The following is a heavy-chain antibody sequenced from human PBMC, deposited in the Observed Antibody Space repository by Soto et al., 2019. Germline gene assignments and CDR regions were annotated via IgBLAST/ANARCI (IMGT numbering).Heavy chain of an antibody. V-gene: IGHV1-69*06. CDR2: IIPIFGTA. D-gene: IGHD1-7*01. CDR1: GGTFSSYA. Sequence: SVKVSCKASGGTFSSYAISWVRQVPGQGLEWIGGIIPIFGTANYAQKFQGRVTITADKSTSKGYMELSSLRSEDTAVYYCACITATNPCWGQGTLVTVSS. CDR3: ACITATNPC. J-gene: IGHJ4*02.